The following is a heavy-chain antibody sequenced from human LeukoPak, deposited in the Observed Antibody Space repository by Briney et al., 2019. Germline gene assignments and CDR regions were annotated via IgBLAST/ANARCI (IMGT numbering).Heavy chain of an antibody. CDR1: GFTLSTYW. Sequence: QSGGSLRLSWEASGFTLSTYWMNWVRQVPGKGLDWVANINPDGSGKRYVDSVKGRFTIARDNADNSLSLQMNSLRAEDTAVYYCASWGAGGNSWGQGTLVTVSS. CDR2: INPDGSGK. V-gene: IGHV3-7*01. J-gene: IGHJ4*02. CDR3: ASWGAGGNS. D-gene: IGHD3-16*01.